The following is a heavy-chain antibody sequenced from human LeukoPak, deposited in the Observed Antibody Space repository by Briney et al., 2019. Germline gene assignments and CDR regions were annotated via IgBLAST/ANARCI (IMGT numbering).Heavy chain of an antibody. CDR2: ISGSGGST. CDR1: EFTFTSYA. D-gene: IGHD6-13*01. Sequence: PGGSLRLSCAASEFTFTSYAMNWVRQAPGKGLEWVSGISGSGGSTYYADSVKGRFTISRDHSTNTLYLQMNSLGAEDTAVYYCAKCIAAVSYFDSWGQGTLVTVSS. J-gene: IGHJ4*02. V-gene: IGHV3-23*01. CDR3: AKCIAAVSYFDS.